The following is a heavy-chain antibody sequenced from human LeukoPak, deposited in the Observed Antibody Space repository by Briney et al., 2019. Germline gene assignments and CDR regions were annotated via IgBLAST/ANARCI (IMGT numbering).Heavy chain of an antibody. CDR2: IYHSGST. J-gene: IGHJ3*02. V-gene: IGHV4-38-2*01. CDR1: GYSISSGYY. D-gene: IGHD3-16*02. CDR3: ARPHSSRTYHARGAFDI. Sequence: PSETLSLTCAVSGYSISSGYYWGWIRQPPGKGLEWIGSIYHSGSTYYNPSLKSRVTISVDTTKNQFSLKLSSVTAADTAVYYCARPHSSRTYHARGAFDIWGQGTMVTVSS.